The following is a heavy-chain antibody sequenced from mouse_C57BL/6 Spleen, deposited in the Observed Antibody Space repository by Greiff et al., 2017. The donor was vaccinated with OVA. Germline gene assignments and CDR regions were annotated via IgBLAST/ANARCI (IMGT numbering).Heavy chain of an antibody. J-gene: IGHJ2*01. D-gene: IGHD2-1*01. CDR3: ARSHGNYFDY. Sequence: QVQLKESGPELVKPGASVKISCKASGYAFSSSWMNWVKQRPGKGLEWIGRIYPGDGDTNYNGKFKGKATLTADKSSSTAYMQLSSLTSEDSAVYFCARSHGNYFDYWGQGTTLTVSS. CDR2: IYPGDGDT. CDR1: GYAFSSSW. V-gene: IGHV1-82*01.